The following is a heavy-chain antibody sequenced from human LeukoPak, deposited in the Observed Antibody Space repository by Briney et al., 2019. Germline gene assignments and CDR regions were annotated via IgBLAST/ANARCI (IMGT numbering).Heavy chain of an antibody. V-gene: IGHV3-66*01. CDR2: IYTGGNT. J-gene: IGHJ4*02. D-gene: IGHD6-13*01. Sequence: GGSLRLSCAASGFIVSINYMNWVRQAPGKGLEWVSGIYTGGNTDYADSVKGRFTISRDISKNTLYLQMNSLRAEDTAVYYCARGGSNWYLFDCWGQGTLVTVSS. CDR3: ARGGSNWYLFDC. CDR1: GFIVSINY.